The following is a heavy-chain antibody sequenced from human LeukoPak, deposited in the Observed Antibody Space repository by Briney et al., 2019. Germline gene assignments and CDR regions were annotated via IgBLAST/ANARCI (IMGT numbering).Heavy chain of an antibody. CDR1: GDSISRSTYY. CDR3: ARSSGTGTFSY. CDR2: VYYGRSP. V-gene: IGHV4-39*02. J-gene: IGHJ4*02. Sequence: SETLSLACTVSGDSISRSTYYWAWIRQPPGKGLEWIGSVYYGRSPYFNPSLESRATISVDTSKNHFSLKMSSVTAADTAVYYCARSSGTGTFSYWGQGTLVTVSS. D-gene: IGHD6-25*01.